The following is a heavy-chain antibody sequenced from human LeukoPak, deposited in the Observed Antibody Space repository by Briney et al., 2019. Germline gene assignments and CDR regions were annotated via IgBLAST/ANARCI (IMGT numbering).Heavy chain of an antibody. CDR1: GGSFSGYY. D-gene: IGHD3-22*01. J-gene: IGHJ4*02. CDR2: INHSGST. V-gene: IGHV4-34*01. Sequence: SETLSLTCAVYGGSFSGYYWSWIRQPPGKGLEWIGEINHSGSTNYNPSLESRATISVDTSKNQFSLKLSSVTAADTAVYYCARVDYYDSSGSYDYWGQGTLVTVSS. CDR3: ARVDYYDSSGSYDY.